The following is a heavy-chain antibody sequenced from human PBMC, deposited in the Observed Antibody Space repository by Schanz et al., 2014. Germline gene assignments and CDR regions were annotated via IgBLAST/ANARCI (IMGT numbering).Heavy chain of an antibody. CDR2: IKSNTDGGTR. Sequence: EVQLVESGGGLVQPGGSLRLSCAASGFSVGNKYMNWVRQAPGKGLQWVARIKSNTDGGTRDYAAPGKGRFTISTEKTKSTVYLQMNSQQPANTHVYYCTADLWFGAVWGVWWGQGTLVTVSS. CDR3: TADLWFGAVWGVW. CDR1: GFSVGNKY. V-gene: IGHV3-15*01. D-gene: IGHD3-10*01. J-gene: IGHJ4*02.